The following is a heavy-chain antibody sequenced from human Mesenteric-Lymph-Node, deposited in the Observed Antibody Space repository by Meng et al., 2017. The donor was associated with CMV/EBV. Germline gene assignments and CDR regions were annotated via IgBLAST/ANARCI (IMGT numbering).Heavy chain of an antibody. D-gene: IGHD5-18*01. Sequence: SCKASGYTFTSYYIQWVRQAPGQGLEWMGIINPSGGSTGYAQKFQGRVTMTRDTSTSTVYMELSRLRSEDTAVYYCASSGGYSYGPDYWGQGTLVTVSS. CDR1: GYTFTSYY. V-gene: IGHV1-46*01. J-gene: IGHJ4*02. CDR2: INPSGGST. CDR3: ASSGGYSYGPDY.